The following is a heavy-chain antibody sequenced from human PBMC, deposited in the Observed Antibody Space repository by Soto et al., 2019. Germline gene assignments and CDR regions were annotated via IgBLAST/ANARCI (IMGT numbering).Heavy chain of an antibody. J-gene: IGHJ6*03. V-gene: IGHV4-39*01. Sequence: SETLSLTCTVSGGSISSSSYYWGWIRQPPGKGLEWIGSIYYSGSTYYNPSLKSRVTISVDTSKNQFSLKLSSVTAADTAVYYCASGLKYCSGGSCYSGYYYYYMDVWGKGTTVTVSS. CDR1: GGSISSSSYY. CDR3: ASGLKYCSGGSCYSGYYYYYMDV. CDR2: IYYSGST. D-gene: IGHD2-15*01.